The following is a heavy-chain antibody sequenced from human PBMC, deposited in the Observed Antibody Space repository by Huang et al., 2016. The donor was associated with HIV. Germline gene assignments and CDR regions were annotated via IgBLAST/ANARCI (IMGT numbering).Heavy chain of an antibody. CDR1: GTSMTSSTFY. CDR2: VYCPGNT. CDR3: AREVRSVDTDRPDGYYYRGLDV. Sequence: QLRESGPGLVTPSETLSLTCSASGTSMTSSTFYWGWFRQPPGWGLEWIGSVYCPGNTYYNPSLKSRVTISIDTANKQYSMRLTSVTAADTAVYFCAREVRSVDTDRPDGYYYRGLDVWGQGTTVMVSS. J-gene: IGHJ6*02. V-gene: IGHV4-39*02. D-gene: IGHD2-2*03.